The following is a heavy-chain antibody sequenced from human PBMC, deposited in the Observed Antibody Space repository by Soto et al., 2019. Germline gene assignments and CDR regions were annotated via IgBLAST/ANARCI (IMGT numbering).Heavy chain of an antibody. J-gene: IGHJ5*02. CDR3: ARATVTTEGWFDP. V-gene: IGHV4-30-4*01. CDR2: IYYSGST. CDR1: GGSISSGDYY. D-gene: IGHD4-17*01. Sequence: PSETLSLTCTVSGGSISSGDYYWSWIRQPPGKGLEWIGYIYYSGSTYYNPSLKSRVTISVDTSKNQFSLKLSSVTAADTAVYYCARATVTTEGWFDPWGQGTLVTVSS.